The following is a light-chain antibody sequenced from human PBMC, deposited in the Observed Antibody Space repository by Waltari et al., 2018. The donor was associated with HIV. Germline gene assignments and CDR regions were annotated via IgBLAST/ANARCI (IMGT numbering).Light chain of an antibody. Sequence: QSELTQSPSASGTPGPRITISCSGISSNLERNYVYWYKQFPGATPKVLIYKDNERPSGVPDRISGSKSGTSASLLISGLRSDDEADYYCAMWDESLDGWLFGGGTKLTVL. J-gene: IGLJ3*02. CDR2: KDN. V-gene: IGLV1-47*01. CDR3: AMWDESLDGWL. CDR1: SSNLERNY.